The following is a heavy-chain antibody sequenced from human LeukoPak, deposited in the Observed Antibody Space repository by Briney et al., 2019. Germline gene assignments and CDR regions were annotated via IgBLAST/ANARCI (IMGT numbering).Heavy chain of an antibody. D-gene: IGHD3-22*01. CDR3: VRLRRNYDSSGYYYYYDY. Sequence: GGSLRLSCVASGYTFSSFSINWVRQAPGKGLEWVSSISVRSNYIYYADSVRGRFSIPRDDARNSLYLQMDSLRGDDTAVHYCVRLRRNYDSSGYYYYYDYWGQGTLVTVSS. J-gene: IGHJ4*02. V-gene: IGHV3-21*01. CDR2: ISVRSNYI. CDR1: GYTFSSFS.